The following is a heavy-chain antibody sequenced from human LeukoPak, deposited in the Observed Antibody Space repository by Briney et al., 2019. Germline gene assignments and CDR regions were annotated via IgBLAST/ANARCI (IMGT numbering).Heavy chain of an antibody. CDR3: AKDPGLDTIFGVGPDY. CDR1: GFTFSYYG. CDR2: IRYDGSNK. V-gene: IGHV3-30*02. D-gene: IGHD3-3*01. J-gene: IGHJ4*02. Sequence: GGSLRLSCAASGFTFSYYGMHWVRQAPGKGLEWVAFIRYDGSNKYYADSVKGRFTISRDNSKSTLYLQMNSLRTEDTAVYYCAKDPGLDTIFGVGPDYWGQGTLVTVSS.